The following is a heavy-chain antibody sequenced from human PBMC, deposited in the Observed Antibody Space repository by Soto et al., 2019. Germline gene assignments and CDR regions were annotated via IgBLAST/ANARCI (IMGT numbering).Heavy chain of an antibody. J-gene: IGHJ4*02. CDR2: IYYSGST. Sequence: SATLSLTCTVSGGSISSYYWSWIRQPPGKGLEWIGYIYYSGSTNYNPSLKSRVTISVDTSKNQFSLKLSSVTAADTAVYYCAGQTTRYCSGGSCYPKIFDYWGQGTLVTVSS. V-gene: IGHV4-59*01. CDR3: AGQTTRYCSGGSCYPKIFDY. CDR1: GGSISSYY. D-gene: IGHD2-15*01.